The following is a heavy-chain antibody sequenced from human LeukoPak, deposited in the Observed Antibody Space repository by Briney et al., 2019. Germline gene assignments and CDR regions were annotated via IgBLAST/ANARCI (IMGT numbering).Heavy chain of an antibody. V-gene: IGHV1-2*06. CDR2: INPNSGGT. J-gene: IGHJ5*02. D-gene: IGHD6-19*01. Sequence: ASEKVSCKASGYTFTGYYMHWVRQAPGQGLEWMGRINPNSGGTNYAQKFQGRVTMTRDTSISTAYMELSRLRSDDTAVYYCARDLGLAVAGTSRGLAPNWFDPWGQGTLVTVSS. CDR3: ARDLGLAVAGTSRGLAPNWFDP. CDR1: GYTFTGYY.